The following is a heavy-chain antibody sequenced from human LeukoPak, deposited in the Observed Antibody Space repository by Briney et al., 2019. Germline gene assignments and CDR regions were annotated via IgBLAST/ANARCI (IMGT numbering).Heavy chain of an antibody. V-gene: IGHV4-4*07. D-gene: IGHD3-22*01. J-gene: IGHJ4*02. Sequence: SETLSLTCTVSGDSISNYYWSWIRQPAGKGLEWIGRIYTSGSTNYNPSLKSRVTMSVDTSKNQFSLKLSSVTAADTAVYYCARERQYYYDSSGHFDYWGQGTLVTVSS. CDR2: IYTSGST. CDR3: ARERQYYYDSSGHFDY. CDR1: GDSISNYY.